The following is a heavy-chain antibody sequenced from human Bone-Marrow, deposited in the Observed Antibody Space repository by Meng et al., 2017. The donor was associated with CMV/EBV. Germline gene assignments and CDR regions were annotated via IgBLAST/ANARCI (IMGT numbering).Heavy chain of an antibody. V-gene: IGHV1-8*03. CDR1: GYTFTSYD. D-gene: IGHD1-26*01. CDR2: MNPNSGNT. Sequence: ASVKVSCKASGYTFTSYDINWVRQATGQGLEWMGWMNPNSGNTGYAQKFQGRVTITRNTSISTAYMELSSLRSEDTAVYYCARVWELLPLGYYYGMDVWGQGTTVTVSS. J-gene: IGHJ6*02. CDR3: ARVWELLPLGYYYGMDV.